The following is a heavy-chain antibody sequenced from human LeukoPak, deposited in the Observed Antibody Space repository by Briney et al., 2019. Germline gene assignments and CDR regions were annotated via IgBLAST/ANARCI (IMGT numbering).Heavy chain of an antibody. V-gene: IGHV4-39*01. J-gene: IGHJ4*02. CDR2: IYYSGNT. CDR3: ARHGITTATTHLFDH. Sequence: SETLSLTCTVSGGSISSGNYFWGWIRQPPGKGLEWIATIYYSGNTYYNPSLKSRVTISVDTSKNQFSLKLSSVTAADTAVYYCARHGITTATTHLFDHWGQGTLVSVSS. D-gene: IGHD4-17*01. CDR1: GGSISSGNYF.